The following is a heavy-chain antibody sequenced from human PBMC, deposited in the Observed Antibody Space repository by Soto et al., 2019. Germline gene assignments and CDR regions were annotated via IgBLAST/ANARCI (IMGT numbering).Heavy chain of an antibody. D-gene: IGHD2-15*01. V-gene: IGHV4-31*01. CDR1: GGSISSGGYY. Sequence: QVQPQELGPGLVKPSQTLSLPCTVSGGSISSGGYYWSSIRQPPGKGLEWIGYIHDSGRTYYNPCLTKPASIALDTSTNRVTVKPGWVTDRDTGVDYCPTDSPVLADCSAGNRYSQYRCFDPWGHGTLDAVST. CDR3: PTDSPVLADCSAGNRYSQYRCFDP. J-gene: IGHJ5*02. CDR2: IHDSGRT.